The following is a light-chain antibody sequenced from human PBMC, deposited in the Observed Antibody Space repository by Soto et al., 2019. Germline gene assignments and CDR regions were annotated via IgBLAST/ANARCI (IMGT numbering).Light chain of an antibody. CDR3: QQANSFPLT. CDR1: QGISNW. CDR2: AAS. V-gene: IGKV1-12*01. Sequence: DIQMTQSPSSVYASVGDRVTITCRASQGISNWLALYKQKPGKDHKLLIYAASSLQGGVPSRFSGSGFGTDFTLTISSLQPEDFATYYCQQANSFPLTFGGGTKVELK. J-gene: IGKJ4*01.